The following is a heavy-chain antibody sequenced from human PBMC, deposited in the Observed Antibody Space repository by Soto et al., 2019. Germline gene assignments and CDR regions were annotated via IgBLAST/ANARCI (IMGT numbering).Heavy chain of an antibody. CDR1: GYSFTSYW. CDR3: ARQGGPYYYDSSGNFDY. D-gene: IGHD3-22*01. J-gene: IGHJ4*02. Sequence: EVQLVQSGAEVKKPGESLRISCKGSGYSFTSYWISWVRQMPGKGLEWMGRIDPSDSYTNYSPSFQGHVTISADKSISTADLQWSSLKASDTAMYYCARQGGPYYYDSSGNFDYWGQGTLVTVSS. V-gene: IGHV5-10-1*01. CDR2: IDPSDSYT.